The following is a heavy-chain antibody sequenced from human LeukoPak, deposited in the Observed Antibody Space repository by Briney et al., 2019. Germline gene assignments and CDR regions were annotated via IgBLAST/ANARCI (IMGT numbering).Heavy chain of an antibody. CDR2: IRSKANSYAT. Sequence: GGSLRLSCAASGFTFSGSAMHWVRQASGKGLEWVGRIRSKANSYATACAASVKGRFTISRDDSKNTAYLQMNSLKTEDAAVYYCTRYYRSYFDYWGQGTLVTVSS. CDR3: TRYYRSYFDY. J-gene: IGHJ4*02. V-gene: IGHV3-73*01. CDR1: GFTFSGSA. D-gene: IGHD3-10*01.